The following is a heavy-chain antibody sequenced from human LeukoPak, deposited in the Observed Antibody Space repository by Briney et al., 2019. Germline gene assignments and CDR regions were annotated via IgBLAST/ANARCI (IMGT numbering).Heavy chain of an antibody. CDR3: ANYCSGGTCYRYYFDH. D-gene: IGHD2-15*01. J-gene: IGHJ4*02. CDR1: GASISSGGYY. Sequence: SETLSLTCTVSGASISSGGYYWSWIRQHPGKGLEWIGYIYYTGSTYYNPALRSRVTLSVDTSMNQLSLKLSSVTAADTAVYYCANYCSGGTCYRYYFDHWGQGTLVTVSS. V-gene: IGHV4-31*03. CDR2: IYYTGST.